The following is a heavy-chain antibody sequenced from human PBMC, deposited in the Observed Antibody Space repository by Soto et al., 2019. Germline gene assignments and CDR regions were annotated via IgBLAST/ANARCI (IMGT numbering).Heavy chain of an antibody. CDR3: ARMGGDPHFYDSNYYYGMDV. J-gene: IGHJ6*02. D-gene: IGHD5-12*01. V-gene: IGHV1-69*13. CDR2: IIPIFGTA. CDR1: GGTFSSYA. Sequence: SVKVSCKASGGTFSSYAISWVRQAPGQGLEWMGGIIPIFGTANYAQKFQGRVTITADESTSTAYMELSSLRSEDTAVYYCARMGGDPHFYDSNYYYGMDVWGQGTTVPVSS.